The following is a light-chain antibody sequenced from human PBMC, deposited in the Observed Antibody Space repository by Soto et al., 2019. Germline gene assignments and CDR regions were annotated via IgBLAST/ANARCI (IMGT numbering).Light chain of an antibody. CDR3: QQRSNWPPIT. J-gene: IGKJ5*01. CDR2: DAS. V-gene: IGKV3-11*01. CDR1: QSVSSY. Sequence: EIVLRQSPATLSLSPGARAALSCRASQSVSSYLAWYQQKPDQAPRLLIYDASNRATGIPARFSGSGSGTDFTLTISSLESEDFAVYYCQQRSNWPPITFGQGTRLEI.